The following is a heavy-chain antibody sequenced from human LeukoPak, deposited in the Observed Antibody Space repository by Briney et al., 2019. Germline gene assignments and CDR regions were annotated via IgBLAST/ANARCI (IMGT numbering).Heavy chain of an antibody. CDR3: ARVLVGATPFDY. D-gene: IGHD1-26*01. V-gene: IGHV4-38-2*02. CDR2: IHHSGST. Sequence: SETLSLTCTVSGYSISSGYYWGWIRQPPGKGLEWIGSIHHSGSTYYNPSLKSRVTISVDPSKNQFSLKLSSVTAADTAVYYCARVLVGATPFDYWGQGTLVTVSS. CDR1: GYSISSGYY. J-gene: IGHJ4*02.